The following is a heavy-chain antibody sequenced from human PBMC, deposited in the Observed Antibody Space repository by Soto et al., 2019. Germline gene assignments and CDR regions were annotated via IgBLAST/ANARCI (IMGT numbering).Heavy chain of an antibody. CDR2: IYYSGST. V-gene: IGHV4-61*01. J-gene: IGHJ4*02. Sequence: SETLSLTCTVSGGSVSSGSYYWSWIRQPPGKGLEWIGYIYYSGSTNYNPSLKSRVTISVDTSKNQFSLKLSSVTAADTAVYYCARARLTPDVIAAAGHFDYWGQGTLVTVSS. CDR3: ARARLTPDVIAAAGHFDY. CDR1: GGSVSSGSYY. D-gene: IGHD6-13*01.